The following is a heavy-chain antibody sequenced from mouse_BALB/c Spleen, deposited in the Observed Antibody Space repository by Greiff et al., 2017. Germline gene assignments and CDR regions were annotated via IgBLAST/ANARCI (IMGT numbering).Heavy chain of an antibody. J-gene: IGHJ4*01. CDR1: GFSLTDYG. V-gene: IGHV2-6-5*01. CDR3: AEHGGYDGGGYAMDY. Sequence: VKLMESGPGLVAPSQSLSITCTVSGFSLTDYGVSWIRQPPGKGLEWLGVIWGGGSTYYNSALKSRLSISKDNSKSQVFLKMNSLQTDDTAMYYCAEHGGYDGGGYAMDYWGQGTSVTVSS. D-gene: IGHD2-2*01. CDR2: IWGGGST.